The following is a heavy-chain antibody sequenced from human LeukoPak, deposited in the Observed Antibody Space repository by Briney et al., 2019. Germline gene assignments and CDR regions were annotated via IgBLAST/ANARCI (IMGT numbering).Heavy chain of an antibody. J-gene: IGHJ6*02. CDR3: ASLWFGDDYYYGMDV. Sequence: GGSLRLSCAASGFTFSSYSMNWVRQAPGKGLEWVSSVSSSSSYIYYADSVKGRFTISRDNAKNSLYLQMNSLRAEDTAVYYCASLWFGDDYYYGMDVWGQGTTVTVSS. CDR1: GFTFSSYS. V-gene: IGHV3-21*01. D-gene: IGHD3-10*01. CDR2: VSSSSSYI.